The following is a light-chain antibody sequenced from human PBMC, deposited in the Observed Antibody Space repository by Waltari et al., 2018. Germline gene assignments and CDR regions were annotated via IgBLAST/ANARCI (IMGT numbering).Light chain of an antibody. V-gene: IGLV2-14*03. CDR1: SSAVGGYNS. CDR3: TSYTTTSPLV. J-gene: IGLJ1*01. Sequence: QSALTQPASVSGSPGQSIPIYCTGTSSAVGGYNSVPWYQQHPDKAPKLIIYDVSDRPSGVSNRFSGSKSGNTASLTISGLQTEDEADYYCTSYTTTSPLVFGTGTRVTVL. CDR2: DVS.